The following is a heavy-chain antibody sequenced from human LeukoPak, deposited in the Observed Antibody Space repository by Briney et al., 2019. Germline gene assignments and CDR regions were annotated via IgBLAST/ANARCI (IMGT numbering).Heavy chain of an antibody. V-gene: IGHV4-61*02. J-gene: IGHJ4*02. CDR1: GGSISSGDFY. D-gene: IGHD2-8*02. CDR3: ASLLVPGNFDY. CDR2: IYTSGST. Sequence: SETLSLTCTVSGGSISSGDFYWSWIRQPAGKALEWIGRIYTSGSTYYKPSLKSRVTISADTSKNQFSLNLTSVTAADTAVYYCASLLVPGNFDYWGQGTLVTVSP.